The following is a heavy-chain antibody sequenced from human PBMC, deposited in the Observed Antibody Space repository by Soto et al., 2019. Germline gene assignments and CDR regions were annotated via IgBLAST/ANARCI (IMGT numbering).Heavy chain of an antibody. CDR3: AKERSSWFSGGPRYYQGLAV. CDR2: ISYDGRHL. CDR1: GITFSRFG. J-gene: IGHJ6*02. D-gene: IGHD2-2*01. V-gene: IGHV3-30*18. Sequence: QAQLVESGGGVVQPGRPLRLSCAASGITFSRFGFHWVRQAPGKGLEWVALISYDGRHLDYADSAKGRFTISRDNSKNTLYLQMNNLRTEDTTLYYCAKERSSWFSGGPRYYQGLAVWGQGTTVTVSS.